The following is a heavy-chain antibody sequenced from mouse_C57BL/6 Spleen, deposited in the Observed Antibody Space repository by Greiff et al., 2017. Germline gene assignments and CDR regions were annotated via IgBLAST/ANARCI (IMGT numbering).Heavy chain of an antibody. CDR2: IDPSDSYT. D-gene: IGHD2-1*01. J-gene: IGHJ3*01. CDR1: GYTFTSYW. Sequence: QVQLQQPGAELVEPGASVKLSCKASGYTFTSYWMQWVKQRPGQGLEWIGEIDPSDSYTNYNQKFKGKATLTVDTSSSTAYMQLSSLTSEDSAVYYCANGYGSFLFAYWGQGILVTVSA. CDR3: ANGYGSFLFAY. V-gene: IGHV1-50*01.